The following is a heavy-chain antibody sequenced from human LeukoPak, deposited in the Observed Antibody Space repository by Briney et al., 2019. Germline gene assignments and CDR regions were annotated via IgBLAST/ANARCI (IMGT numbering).Heavy chain of an antibody. CDR3: AKMTGYSYGFFGY. Sequence: PGGSLRLSCAASGFTFSSYAMDWVRQAPGKGLEWVSAISGSGGSTYYADSVKGRFTISRDNSKNTLYLQMNSLRAEDTAVYYCAKMTGYSYGFFGYWGQGTLVTVSS. CDR2: ISGSGGST. J-gene: IGHJ4*02. V-gene: IGHV3-23*01. D-gene: IGHD5-18*01. CDR1: GFTFSSYA.